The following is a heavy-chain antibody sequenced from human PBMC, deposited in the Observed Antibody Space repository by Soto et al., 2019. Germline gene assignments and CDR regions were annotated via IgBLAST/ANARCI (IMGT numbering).Heavy chain of an antibody. CDR3: ASRYCSSTSCYTKARGYYYYMDV. J-gene: IGHJ6*03. Sequence: QVQLVQSGAEVKKPGSSVKVSCKASGGTFSSYTISWVRQAPGQGLEWMGRIIPILGIANYAQKFQGRVTITADKSTSTADMELSSLRSEDTAVYYCASRYCSSTSCYTKARGYYYYMDVWGKGTTVTVSS. V-gene: IGHV1-69*02. D-gene: IGHD2-2*02. CDR2: IIPILGIA. CDR1: GGTFSSYT.